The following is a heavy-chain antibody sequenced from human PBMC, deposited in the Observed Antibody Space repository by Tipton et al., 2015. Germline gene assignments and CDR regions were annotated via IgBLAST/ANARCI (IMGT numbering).Heavy chain of an antibody. Sequence: GSLRLSCTASGFTFSHYWMSWVRQAPGKGLEWVGQTNEDRSEKYFVDSVRGRFTISRDNAKNSPYLQMNSLRVEDTAVYYCARDAPGTTFDYWGQGTLVTVSA. CDR3: ARDAPGTTFDY. D-gene: IGHD1-1*01. CDR2: TNEDRSEK. V-gene: IGHV3-7*01. J-gene: IGHJ4*02. CDR1: GFTFSHYW.